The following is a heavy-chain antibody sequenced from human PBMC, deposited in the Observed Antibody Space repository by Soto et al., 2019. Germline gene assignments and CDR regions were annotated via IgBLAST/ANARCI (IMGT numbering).Heavy chain of an antibody. Sequence: QITLKESGPTLVKPTQTLTLTCTFSGFSLSTSGVGVGWILQPPGKALEWLALIYWDDDKRYSPSLKSRLTITKDTSKNQVVLTMTNMDPVDTATYYCAHREAARYVFDYWGQGTLVTVSS. CDR2: IYWDDDK. CDR1: GFSLSTSGVG. J-gene: IGHJ4*02. V-gene: IGHV2-5*02. CDR3: AHREAARYVFDY. D-gene: IGHD6-13*01.